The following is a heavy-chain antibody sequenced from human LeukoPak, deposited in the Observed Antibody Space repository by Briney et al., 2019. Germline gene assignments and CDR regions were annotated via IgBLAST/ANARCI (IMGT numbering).Heavy chain of an antibody. D-gene: IGHD2-2*01. Sequence: PGGPLTLSCAVSGFTFCSYAMSWVRQARGKALVCVSSISGSGQSTYYADSVKGRFTISRDNSKNTLYLQMNSLRAEDTAVYYWAKGAAIQGVYHYMDVWGKGSTVTVSS. CDR3: AKGAAIQGVYHYMDV. J-gene: IGHJ6*03. CDR2: ISGSGQST. CDR1: GFTFCSYA. V-gene: IGHV3-23*01.